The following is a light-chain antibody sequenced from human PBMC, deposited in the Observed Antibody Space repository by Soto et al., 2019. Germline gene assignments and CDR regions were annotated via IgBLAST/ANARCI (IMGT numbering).Light chain of an antibody. CDR1: NSNIGRHT. CDR2: SDN. J-gene: IGLJ2*01. Sequence: QSVLTQPPSASGTPGQRVTISCSGSNSNIGRHTVNWYQQFPGTAPKLIIHSDNQRPSGVPDRFSGSKSGTSASLAISGLQSEDEADYYCAGWDDSLNGVFGGGTKLTVL. V-gene: IGLV1-44*01. CDR3: AGWDDSLNGV.